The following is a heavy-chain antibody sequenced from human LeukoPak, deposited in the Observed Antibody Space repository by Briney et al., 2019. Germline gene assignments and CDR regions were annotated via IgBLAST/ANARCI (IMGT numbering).Heavy chain of an antibody. J-gene: IGHJ6*02. CDR3: ASEGFVCSGGSCYSRHYGMDV. V-gene: IGHV4-34*01. D-gene: IGHD2-15*01. CDR2: INHSGST. CDR1: GGSFSGYY. Sequence: SETLSLTCAVYGGSFSGYYWSWIRQPPGKGLEWIGEINHSGSTNYNPSLKGRVTISVDTSKNQFSLKLSSVTAADTAVYYCASEGFVCSGGSCYSRHYGMDVWGQGTTVTVSS.